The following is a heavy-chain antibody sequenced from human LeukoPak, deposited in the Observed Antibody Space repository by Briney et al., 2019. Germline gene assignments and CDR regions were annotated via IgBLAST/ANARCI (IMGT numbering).Heavy chain of an antibody. D-gene: IGHD2-15*01. Sequence: GGSLRLSCAASGFTFSDYYMSWIRQAPGKGLEWVGRIKSKADGGTTDYAAPVKGRFTISRDDSKNTLYLQMNSLKTEDTAVYYCTTDPYCSGGSCYLSDYWGQGTLVTVSS. CDR3: TTDPYCSGGSCYLSDY. CDR2: IKSKADGGTT. V-gene: IGHV3-15*01. CDR1: GFTFSDYY. J-gene: IGHJ4*02.